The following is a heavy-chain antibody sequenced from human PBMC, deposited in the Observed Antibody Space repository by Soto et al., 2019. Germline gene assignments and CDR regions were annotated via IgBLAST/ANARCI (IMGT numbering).Heavy chain of an antibody. CDR3: ARHWDDIEARSPTRHYYYGMDV. J-gene: IGHJ6*02. Sequence: GESLKISCTGSGYSFTIYWISWVRQMPGKGLDCMGRIDPSDSYTNYSPSFQGHVTISADKSISTAYLQWSSLKASDTAMYYCARHWDDIEARSPTRHYYYGMDVWGQGTTVTVSS. V-gene: IGHV5-10-1*01. CDR2: IDPSDSYT. D-gene: IGHD6-6*01. CDR1: GYSFTIYW.